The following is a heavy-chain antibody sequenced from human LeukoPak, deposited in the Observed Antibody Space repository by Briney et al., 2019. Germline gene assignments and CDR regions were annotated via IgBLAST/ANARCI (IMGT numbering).Heavy chain of an antibody. CDR1: GYTFTSYD. CDR2: IIPIFGTA. Sequence: GASVKVSCKASGYTFTSYDINWVRQAPGQGLEWMGGIIPIFGTANYAQKFQGRVTITADESTSTAYMELSSLRSEDTAVYYCARVYSSSWYFQHWGQGTLVTVSS. V-gene: IGHV1-69*13. D-gene: IGHD6-13*01. J-gene: IGHJ1*01. CDR3: ARVYSSSWYFQH.